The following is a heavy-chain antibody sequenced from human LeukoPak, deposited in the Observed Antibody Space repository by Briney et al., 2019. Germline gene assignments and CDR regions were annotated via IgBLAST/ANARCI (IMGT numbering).Heavy chain of an antibody. Sequence: PSETLSLTCTVSGGSISSRRYYWGWIRQPPGQGLEWIGSIYNSGIMYYDPSLKSRLTISGDTSKNQFSLKLSSVTAADTAVYYCARRAVLYSNFDYWGQGTLVTVSS. CDR1: GGSISSRRYY. D-gene: IGHD4-11*01. J-gene: IGHJ4*02. V-gene: IGHV4-39*01. CDR2: IYNSGIM. CDR3: ARRAVLYSNFDY.